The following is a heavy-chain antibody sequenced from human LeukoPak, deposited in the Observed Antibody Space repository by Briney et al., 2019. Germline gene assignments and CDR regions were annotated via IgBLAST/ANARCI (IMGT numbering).Heavy chain of an antibody. Sequence: ASVKVSCKASGYTFTGYYMHWVRQAPGQGLEWMGRINPNSGGTNYAQKFQGRVTMTRNTSISTAYMELSRLRSDDTAVYYCASEPRGSPGYFDYWGQGTLVTVSS. D-gene: IGHD3-10*01. J-gene: IGHJ4*02. CDR1: GYTFTGYY. CDR3: ASEPRGSPGYFDY. V-gene: IGHV1-2*06. CDR2: INPNSGGT.